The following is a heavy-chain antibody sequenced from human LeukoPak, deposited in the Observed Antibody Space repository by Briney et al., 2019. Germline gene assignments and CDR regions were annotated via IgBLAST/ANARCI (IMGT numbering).Heavy chain of an antibody. CDR3: AREGEVLMVYADY. D-gene: IGHD2-8*01. V-gene: IGHV3-21*01. J-gene: IGHJ4*02. CDR1: GFTFSGYS. Sequence: GRSLRLSCAASGFTFSGYSMNWVRQAPGKGLEWVSSISSSSSYIYYADSVKGRFAISRDNAKNSLYLQMNSLRAEDTAVYYCAREGEVLMVYADYWGQGTLVTVSS. CDR2: ISSSSSYI.